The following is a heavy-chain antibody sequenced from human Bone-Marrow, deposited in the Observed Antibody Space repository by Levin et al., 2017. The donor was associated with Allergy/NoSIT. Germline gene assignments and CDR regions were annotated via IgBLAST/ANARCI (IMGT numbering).Heavy chain of an antibody. CDR1: GFTFSSYA. CDR3: ARDGVGGPTGGYFDY. J-gene: IGHJ4*02. Sequence: GGSLRLSCAASGFTFSSYAMHWVRQAPGKGLEWVAVISYDGSNKYYADSVKGRFTISRDNSKNTLYLQMNSLRAEDTAVYYCARDGVGGPTGGYFDYWGQGTLVTVSS. CDR2: ISYDGSNK. V-gene: IGHV3-30-3*01. D-gene: IGHD2-8*01.